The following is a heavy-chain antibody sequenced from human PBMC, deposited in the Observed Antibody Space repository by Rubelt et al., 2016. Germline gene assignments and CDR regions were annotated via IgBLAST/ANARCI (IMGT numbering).Heavy chain of an antibody. J-gene: IGHJ3*02. D-gene: IGHD3-22*01. CDR2: ISAYNGNT. CDR3: ARDRLLDDSSGGDAFDI. V-gene: IGHV1-18*01. CDR1: GGTFSSYA. Sequence: QVQLVQSGAEVKKPGSSVKVSCKASGGTFSSYAISWVRQAPGQGLEWMGWISAYNGNTNYAQKLQGRVTMTTDTSTSTAYMELRSLRSEDTAVYYCARDRLLDDSSGGDAFDIWGQGTMVTVSS.